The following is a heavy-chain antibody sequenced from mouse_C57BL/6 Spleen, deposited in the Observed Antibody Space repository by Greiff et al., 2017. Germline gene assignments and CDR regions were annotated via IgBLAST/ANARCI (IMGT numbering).Heavy chain of an antibody. Sequence: VQLQQSGAELVRPGTSVKVSCKASGYAFTNYLIEWVKQRPGPGLEWIGVINPGSGGTNYNEKFKGKATLTADKSSSTAYMQLSSLTSEDSAVYFCARRGTTVVATGFDYWGQGTTLTVSS. J-gene: IGHJ2*01. CDR3: ARRGTTVVATGFDY. CDR2: INPGSGGT. D-gene: IGHD1-1*01. CDR1: GYAFTNYL. V-gene: IGHV1-54*01.